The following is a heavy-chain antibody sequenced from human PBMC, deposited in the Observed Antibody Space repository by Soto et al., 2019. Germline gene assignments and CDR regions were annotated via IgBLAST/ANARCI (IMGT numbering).Heavy chain of an antibody. J-gene: IGHJ4*02. CDR2: FDPEDGET. CDR3: ATAAYSSSWFRATAYRSKYYFDY. V-gene: IGHV1-24*01. Sequence: ASVKVSCKVSGYTLTELSMHWVRQAPGKGLEWMGGFDPEDGETIYAQKFQGRVTMTEDTSTDTAYMELSSLRSEDTAVYYCATAAYSSSWFRATAYRSKYYFDYWGQGTLVTVSS. CDR1: GYTLTELS. D-gene: IGHD6-13*01.